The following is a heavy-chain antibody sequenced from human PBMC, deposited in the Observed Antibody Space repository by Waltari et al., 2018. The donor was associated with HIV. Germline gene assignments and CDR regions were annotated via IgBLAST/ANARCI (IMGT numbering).Heavy chain of an antibody. V-gene: IGHV1-8*01. J-gene: IGHJ4*02. Sequence: QVQLVQSGAEVQKPGASVKVSCKASGYTFTSYDINWVRQATGQGLEWMGWMDPSKGNTAYAQKFQVRDAMTRNTSIRAAYMELSSLRSEDTAVYYCARGVSVYYGAGSYRYWGQGTLVTVSS. CDR2: MDPSKGNT. D-gene: IGHD3-10*01. CDR3: ARGVSVYYGAGSYRY. CDR1: GYTFTSYD.